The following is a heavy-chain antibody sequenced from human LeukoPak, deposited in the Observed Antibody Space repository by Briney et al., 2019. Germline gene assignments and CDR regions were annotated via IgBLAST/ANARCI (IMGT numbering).Heavy chain of an antibody. CDR2: ISAYNGNT. Sequence: ASVKVSCKASGYTFTVYYMHWVRQAPGQGLEWMGWISAYNGNTNYAQKLQGRVTMTTDTSTSTAYMELRSLRSDDTAVYYCARDGRYNLNYADYWGQGTLVTVSS. CDR1: GYTFTVYY. J-gene: IGHJ4*02. CDR3: ARDGRYNLNYADY. V-gene: IGHV1-18*04. D-gene: IGHD1-20*01.